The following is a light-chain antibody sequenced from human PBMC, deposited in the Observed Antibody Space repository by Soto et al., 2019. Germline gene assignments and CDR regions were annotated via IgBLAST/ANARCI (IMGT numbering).Light chain of an antibody. Sequence: DIVMTQSPNSLAVYLGERATINCKASQTLLYSSNNKNYLAWYQQKPRQPPKLLIYWASTRESGVPDRFSGSASGTDFTLTISSLQTEDVAVYYCQQYYSSPITFGQGTRLEIK. CDR3: QQYYSSPIT. V-gene: IGKV4-1*01. J-gene: IGKJ5*01. CDR2: WAS. CDR1: QTLLYSSNNKNY.